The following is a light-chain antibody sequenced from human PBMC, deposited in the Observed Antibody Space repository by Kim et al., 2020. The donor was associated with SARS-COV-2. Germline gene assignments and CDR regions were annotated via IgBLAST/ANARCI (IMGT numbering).Light chain of an antibody. CDR2: AAS. CDR3: QQRYT. CDR1: QSISSY. V-gene: IGKV1-39*01. J-gene: IGKJ2*01. Sequence: PSSLSASVGDRVTITCRASQSISSYLNWYQQKPGKAPKLLIYAASSLQSGVPSRFSGSGSGTDFTLTISSLQPEDFATYYCQQRYTFGQGTKLEI.